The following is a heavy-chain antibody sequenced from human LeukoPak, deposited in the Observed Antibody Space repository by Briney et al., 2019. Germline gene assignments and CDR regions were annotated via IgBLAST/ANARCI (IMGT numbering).Heavy chain of an antibody. CDR3: AKSYVVVAATSVYYFDY. V-gene: IGHV3-23*01. D-gene: IGHD2-15*01. J-gene: IGHJ4*02. Sequence: GGSLRLSCAASGFTFSSYAMSWVRQAPGKGLEWVSAISGSGGSTYYADSVKGRFTISRDNSKNPLYLQMNSLRAEDTAVYYCAKSYVVVAATSVYYFDYWGQGNLVTVSS. CDR1: GFTFSSYA. CDR2: ISGSGGST.